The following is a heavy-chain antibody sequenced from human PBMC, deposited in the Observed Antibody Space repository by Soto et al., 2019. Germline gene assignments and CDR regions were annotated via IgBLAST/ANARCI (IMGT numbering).Heavy chain of an antibody. CDR2: IYTSASI. J-gene: IGHJ6*02. V-gene: IGHV4-4*07. CDR1: GADINTYS. Sequence: KASENLSLTCSVSGADINTYSWTWIRQPAGKGLEWIGRIYTSASINYNPSLKGRVTLSVDTSTNQVSLRLASVTAADTAIYYCARDREAGYNFYYGMDVWGQGTTVTVSS. CDR3: ARDREAGYNFYYGMDV. D-gene: IGHD6-19*01.